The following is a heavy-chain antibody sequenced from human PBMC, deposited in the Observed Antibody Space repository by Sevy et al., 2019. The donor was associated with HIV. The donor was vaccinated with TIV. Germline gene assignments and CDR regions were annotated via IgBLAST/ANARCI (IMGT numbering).Heavy chain of an antibody. CDR3: SRGSLATFYYAETDY. V-gene: IGHV3-49*03. D-gene: IGHD3-10*01. CDR2: IRSKDYGGTT. J-gene: IGHJ4*02. CDR1: GFVFGDYI. Sequence: GSLRLSCKASGFVFGDYIVSWFRQAPGKGPEWVGFIRSKDYGGTTEYAASVKGRFTISRDDSTYIAYLQMNSLKIEDTAVYYCSRGSLATFYYAETDYWGQGTVVTVSS.